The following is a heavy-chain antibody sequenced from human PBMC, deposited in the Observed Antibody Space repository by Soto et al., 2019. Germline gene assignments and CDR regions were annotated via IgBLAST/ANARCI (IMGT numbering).Heavy chain of an antibody. CDR3: AKDFVSRNGVYDPFDI. Sequence: EVQLLESGGGLVQPGGSLRLSCAASGFTFSEYAMTWVRQAPGKGLEWVSVIGGAGSNIYYADSVEGRFTVSRDDSKNTLYQRMDSRRVEDTAVYDCAKDFVSRNGVYDPFDIRGPGTMVTVSS. CDR2: IGGAGSNI. D-gene: IGHD2-8*01. CDR1: GFTFSEYA. J-gene: IGHJ3*02. V-gene: IGHV3-23*01.